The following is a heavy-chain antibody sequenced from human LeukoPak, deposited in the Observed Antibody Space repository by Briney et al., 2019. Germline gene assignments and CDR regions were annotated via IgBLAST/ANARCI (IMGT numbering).Heavy chain of an antibody. Sequence: GESLKISCKGSGYSFNSYWIGWVRQMPGKGLEWMGIIYPGDSDTRYSPSFQGQVTISADKSTSTAYLQWSSLKASDTAIYYCARQVDGSGWYYWGQGSLVTVSS. CDR3: ARQVDGSGWYY. D-gene: IGHD6-19*01. J-gene: IGHJ4*02. CDR1: GYSFNSYW. V-gene: IGHV5-51*01. CDR2: IYPGDSDT.